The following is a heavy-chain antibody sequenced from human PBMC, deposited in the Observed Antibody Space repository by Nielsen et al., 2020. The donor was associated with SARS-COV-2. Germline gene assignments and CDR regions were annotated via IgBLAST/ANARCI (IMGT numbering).Heavy chain of an antibody. CDR1: GGSIINDNYY. CDR3: ARAPATRNFDY. Sequence: SETLSLTCTLSGGSIINDNYYWSWIRQSPGKGLEFIGYISHGGGPYYNPSLSRRIIMSVDTAKNQFSLTVDSVTAADTAVYYCARAPATRNFDYWGQGTLVTVSS. CDR2: ISHGGGP. J-gene: IGHJ4*02. V-gene: IGHV4-30-4*01.